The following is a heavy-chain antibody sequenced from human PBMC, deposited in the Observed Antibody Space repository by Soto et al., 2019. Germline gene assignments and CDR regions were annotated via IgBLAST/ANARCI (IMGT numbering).Heavy chain of an antibody. D-gene: IGHD3-10*01. CDR2: ISGSGGST. CDR1: GFTFSSYA. Sequence: PGGSLRLSCAASGFTFSSYAMSWVRQAPGKGLEWVSAISGSGGSTYYADSVKGRFTISRDNSKNTLYLQMNSLKTEDTAIYYCVRVRLSGPPAGKVYDFWGQGTMVTVSS. J-gene: IGHJ3*01. V-gene: IGHV3-23*01. CDR3: VRVRLSGPPAGKVYDF.